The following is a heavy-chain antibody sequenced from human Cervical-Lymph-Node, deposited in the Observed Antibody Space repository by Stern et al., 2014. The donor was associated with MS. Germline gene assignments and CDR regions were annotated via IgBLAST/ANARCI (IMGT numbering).Heavy chain of an antibody. CDR1: GGTFSKFP. J-gene: IGHJ5*02. CDR3: ALSSETSDRWYSLGYDL. D-gene: IGHD6-13*01. CDR2: IFPVFGTP. V-gene: IGHV1-69*01. Sequence: QVQLVQSGAEVTKPGSSVKGSCKASGGTFSKFPSSWVRQAPGQGLEWMGGIFPVFGTPTYAQELRGRVTIPADVATSTVYMELSSLRSDDTAVYYCALSSETSDRWYSLGYDLWGQGTLVTFSS.